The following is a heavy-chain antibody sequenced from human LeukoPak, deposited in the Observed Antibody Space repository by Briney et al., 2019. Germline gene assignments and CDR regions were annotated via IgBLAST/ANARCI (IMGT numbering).Heavy chain of an antibody. V-gene: IGHV4-39*01. CDR2: TYYSGST. J-gene: IGHJ4*02. CDR3: VSPRGFSYGYFDY. CDR1: GGSISSSSYY. D-gene: IGHD5-18*01. Sequence: PSETLSLTCTVSGGSISSSSYYWGWIRQPPGKGLEWIGSTYYSGSTYYNPSLKSRVTISVDTSKNQFSLTLGSVSATDTAVYYCVSPRGFSYGYFDYWGQGTLVTVSS.